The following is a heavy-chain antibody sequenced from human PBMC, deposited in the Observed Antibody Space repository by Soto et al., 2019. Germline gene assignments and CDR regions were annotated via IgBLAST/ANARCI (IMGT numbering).Heavy chain of an antibody. CDR1: GFTFSSYA. CDR2: ISGSGGST. D-gene: IGHD3-10*01. CDR3: AKHYSSGSYYNYNYFDY. V-gene: IGHV3-23*01. J-gene: IGHJ4*02. Sequence: EVQLLESGGGLVQPGGSLRLSCAASGFTFSSYAMSWVRQAPGKGLEWVSAISGSGGSTYYADSVKGRFTISRDNSKNTLYLQMNSLRAEDTAVYYCAKHYSSGSYYNYNYFDYWGQGTLVTVSS.